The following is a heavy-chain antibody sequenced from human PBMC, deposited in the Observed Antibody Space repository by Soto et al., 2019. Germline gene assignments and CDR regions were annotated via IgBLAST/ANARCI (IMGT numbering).Heavy chain of an antibody. Sequence: QITLKESGPTLVKPTQTLTLTCTFSGFSLSTSGVGVGWIRQPPGKALEWLALIYWNDDKRYSPSLNSRLTITKDTSKNQVVLTMTNMDPVDTATYYCAHPGDRRYYFDYWGQGTLVTVSS. V-gene: IGHV2-5*01. CDR1: GFSLSTSGVG. D-gene: IGHD3-16*01. J-gene: IGHJ4*02. CDR3: AHPGDRRYYFDY. CDR2: IYWNDDK.